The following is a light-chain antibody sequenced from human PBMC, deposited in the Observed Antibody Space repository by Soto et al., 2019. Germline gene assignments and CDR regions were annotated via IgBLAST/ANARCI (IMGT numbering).Light chain of an antibody. CDR3: QQYNEWPPFT. CDR2: AAS. CDR1: QSVRSN. V-gene: IGKV3-15*01. J-gene: IGKJ5*01. Sequence: EIVMTQSPATLSVSPGERATLSCRASQSVRSNLAWYQQTPGQAPRLVIYAASTRATGIPDRFSGSVSGTEFTLTISSLQSGDFAVYYCQQYNEWPPFTFGQGTRLEIK.